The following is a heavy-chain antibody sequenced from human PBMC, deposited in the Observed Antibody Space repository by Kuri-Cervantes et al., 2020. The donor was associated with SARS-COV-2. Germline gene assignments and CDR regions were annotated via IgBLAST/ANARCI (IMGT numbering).Heavy chain of an antibody. Sequence: GGSLRLSCAASGFTFSSYSMNWVRQAPGKGLEWVSSISSSSSYIYYADSVKGRFTISRDNAKNSLYLQMNSLRAEDTAVYYCARVQGWYPDNWFDPWGQGTLVTVSS. D-gene: IGHD6-19*01. CDR2: ISSSSSYI. CDR3: ARVQGWYPDNWFDP. V-gene: IGHV3-21*01. J-gene: IGHJ5*02. CDR1: GFTFSSYS.